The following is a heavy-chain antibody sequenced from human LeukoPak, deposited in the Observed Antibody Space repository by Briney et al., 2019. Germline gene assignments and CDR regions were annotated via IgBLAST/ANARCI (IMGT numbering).Heavy chain of an antibody. CDR3: ARVITMVRGGISVYYYYYMDV. D-gene: IGHD3-10*01. CDR1: GFTLNTYT. J-gene: IGHJ6*03. V-gene: IGHV3-21*04. Sequence: GGSLRLSFAASGFTLNTYTMNWVRQAPGKGLEWVSSISSSNSYIYYADSVKGRFTISRDDAKNSLSLQMNSLRAEDTALYHCARVITMVRGGISVYYYYYMDVWGKGTTVTISS. CDR2: ISSSNSYI.